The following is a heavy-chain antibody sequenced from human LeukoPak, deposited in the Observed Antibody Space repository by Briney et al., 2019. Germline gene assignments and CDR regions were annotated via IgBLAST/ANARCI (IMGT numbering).Heavy chain of an antibody. J-gene: IGHJ4*02. CDR3: ARDAYCSSTSCYFVGFDY. Sequence: SETLSLTCTVSGGSISSYSWSWIRQPPGKGLECIGYIYYNGSTNYNPSLKSRVTISVDTSKNQFSLKLSSVTAADTAVYYCARDAYCSSTSCYFVGFDYWGQGTLVTVSS. V-gene: IGHV4-59*01. CDR1: GGSISSYS. CDR2: IYYNGST. D-gene: IGHD2-2*01.